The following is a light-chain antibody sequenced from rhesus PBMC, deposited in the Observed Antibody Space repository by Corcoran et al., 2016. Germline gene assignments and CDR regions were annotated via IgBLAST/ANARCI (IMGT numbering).Light chain of an antibody. CDR1: ENVNNY. V-gene: IGKV1-74*01. J-gene: IGKJ2*01. CDR2: KAS. Sequence: DIQMTQSPSSLSASVGDRVTITCRASENVNNYLNWYQQKPGKAPKLLIYKASTLQSGVPSRFSGSGSGTYYTFTSSSLQPEDVATYYCQHGYGTPYSFGQGTKVEIK. CDR3: QHGYGTPYS.